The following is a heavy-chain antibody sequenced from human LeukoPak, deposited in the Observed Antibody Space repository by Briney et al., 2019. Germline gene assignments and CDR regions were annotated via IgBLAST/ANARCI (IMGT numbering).Heavy chain of an antibody. Sequence: SETLSLTCTVSGGSISSYYWSWIRQPPGKGLEWIGYIYYSGSTNYTPSLKSRVTISVDTSKNQFSLKLSSVTAADTAVYYCARDRVATHDAFDIWGQGTMVTVSS. D-gene: IGHD5-12*01. V-gene: IGHV4-59*01. CDR1: GGSISSYY. CDR3: ARDRVATHDAFDI. J-gene: IGHJ3*02. CDR2: IYYSGST.